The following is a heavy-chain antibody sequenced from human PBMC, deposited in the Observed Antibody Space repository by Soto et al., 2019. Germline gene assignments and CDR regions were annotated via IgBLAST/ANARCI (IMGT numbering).Heavy chain of an antibody. D-gene: IGHD3-22*01. Sequence: GGSLRLSCAASGFTFSSYSMNWVRQAPGKGLEWVSYISSSSSTIYYADSVKGRFTISRDNAKNSLYLQMNSLRDEDTAVYYCARDPRYYDSSGFDYWGQGTLVTVSS. CDR3: ARDPRYYDSSGFDY. CDR1: GFTFSSYS. J-gene: IGHJ4*02. CDR2: ISSSSSTI. V-gene: IGHV3-48*02.